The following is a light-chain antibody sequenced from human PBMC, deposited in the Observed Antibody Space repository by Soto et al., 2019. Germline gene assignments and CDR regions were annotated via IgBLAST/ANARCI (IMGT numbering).Light chain of an antibody. J-gene: IGLJ2*01. V-gene: IGLV2-14*01. CDR2: EVS. CDR1: SRDVGGYKY. CDR3: SSKTSSVTVA. Sequence: QSVLTQPASVSGSPGQSLTISCTGSSRDVGGYKYVSWYQHHPGTAPKLILYEVSNRPSGISDRFSGSKSGNTASLTISGLQAADEADYYCSSKTSSVTVAFGGGTKLTVL.